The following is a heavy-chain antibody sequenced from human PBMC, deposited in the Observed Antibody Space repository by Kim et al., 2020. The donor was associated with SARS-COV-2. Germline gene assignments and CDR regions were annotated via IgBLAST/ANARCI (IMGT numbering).Heavy chain of an antibody. V-gene: IGHV3-11*05. CDR1: VFTFSDYY. J-gene: IGHJ6*02. CDR3: ARDHSTYYYDSSGYYRALTPDYYYYGMDV. D-gene: IGHD3-22*01. CDR2: ISSSSSYT. Sequence: GGSLRLSCAASVFTFSDYYMSWIRQAPGKGLEGVSYISSSSSYTNYADSVKVRFTISRDNAKNLLYLQMNSLRAEDTAVYYCARDHSTYYYDSSGYYRALTPDYYYYGMDVWGQGTTVTVSS.